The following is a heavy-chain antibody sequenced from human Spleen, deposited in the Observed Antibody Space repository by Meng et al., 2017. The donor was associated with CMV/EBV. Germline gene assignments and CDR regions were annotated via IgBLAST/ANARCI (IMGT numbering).Heavy chain of an antibody. V-gene: IGHV3-30*19. CDR2: ISYDGSNK. CDR1: GFTFSSSG. J-gene: IGHJ4*02. Sequence: GGSLRLSCVGSGFTFSSSGMHWVRQAPGKGLEWVAVISYDGSNKYYAESVKGRFTISRYNSKKTLYLQMNSLRPEDTAVYYCARDGDVLTGYLPDYWGQGTLVTVSS. CDR3: ARDGDVLTGYLPDY. D-gene: IGHD3-9*01.